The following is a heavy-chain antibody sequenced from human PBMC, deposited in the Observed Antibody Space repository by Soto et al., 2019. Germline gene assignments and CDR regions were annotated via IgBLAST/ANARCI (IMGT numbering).Heavy chain of an antibody. CDR2: INPNGGTT. J-gene: IGHJ5*02. CDR1: GYTFSNYY. Sequence: QVQLVQSGAELQKPGASVKVSCKASGYTFSNYYINCVRHAPGQGLEWVGVINPNGGTTMYAQKFQGRVNITRDTSTNTIYMTLSSLRSEDTALYYCARDEGFCSGGSCTGWFDPWGQGTLVTVSS. CDR3: ARDEGFCSGGSCTGWFDP. V-gene: IGHV1-46*01. D-gene: IGHD2-15*01.